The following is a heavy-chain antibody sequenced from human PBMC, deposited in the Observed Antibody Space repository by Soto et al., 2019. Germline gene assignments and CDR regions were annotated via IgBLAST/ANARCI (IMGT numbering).Heavy chain of an antibody. V-gene: IGHV4-4*07. D-gene: IGHD2-2*01. J-gene: IGHJ6*02. CDR1: GDSISGYF. CDR2: MYISGTT. Sequence: PSETLSLTCSISGDSISGYFWSWARQSAGKGLEYLGRMYISGTTDYNPSLKSRVTMSLDTAKNQFSLNLRFVTAADTAIYYCTKVSGVVVVPAAAPTSPSFDLDVLYPGTSVAVSS. CDR3: TKVSGVVVVPAAAPTSPSFDLDV.